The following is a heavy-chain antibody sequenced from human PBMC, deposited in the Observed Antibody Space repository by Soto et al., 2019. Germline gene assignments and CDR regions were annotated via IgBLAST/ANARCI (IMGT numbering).Heavy chain of an antibody. CDR3: AKDTYSRSWYF. Sequence: EVQLLESGGDLVQPGGSLRLSCAASGFTFTNYLMTWVRQAPGKWLEWVSSIDKSGGDTYYADSVKGRFTISRDNSKNTLYLQMNGLRAEDTARYYSAKDTYSRSWYFWGQGTLVTVSS. CDR2: IDKSGGDT. CDR1: GFTFTNYL. D-gene: IGHD2-2*01. J-gene: IGHJ4*02. V-gene: IGHV3-23*05.